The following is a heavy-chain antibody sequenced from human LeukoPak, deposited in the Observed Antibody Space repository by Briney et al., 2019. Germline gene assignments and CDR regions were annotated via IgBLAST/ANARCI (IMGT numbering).Heavy chain of an antibody. CDR2: ISSSSSYI. CDR3: AREGAIAAAGTGDYYYYYYVDV. CDR1: GFTFSSYS. V-gene: IGHV3-21*01. J-gene: IGHJ6*03. D-gene: IGHD6-13*01. Sequence: GGSLRLSCAASGFTFSSYSMNWVRQAPGKGLEWVSSISSSSSYIYYADSVKGRFTISRDNAKNSLYLQMYSLRAEDTAVYYCAREGAIAAAGTGDYYYYYYVDVWGKGTTVTVSS.